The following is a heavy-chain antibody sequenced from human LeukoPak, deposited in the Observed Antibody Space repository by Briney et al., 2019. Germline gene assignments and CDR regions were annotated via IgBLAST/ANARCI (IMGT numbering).Heavy chain of an antibody. J-gene: IGHJ4*02. Sequence: ASVKVSCKASGGAFSSYAISWVRQAPGQGLEWMGRIIPILGIANYAQKFQGRVTITADKSTSTAYMELSSLRSEDTAVYYCARDSGEYSSSWTRSDYWGQGTLVTVPS. CDR3: ARDSGEYSSSWTRSDY. D-gene: IGHD6-13*01. CDR1: GGAFSSYA. V-gene: IGHV1-69*04. CDR2: IIPILGIA.